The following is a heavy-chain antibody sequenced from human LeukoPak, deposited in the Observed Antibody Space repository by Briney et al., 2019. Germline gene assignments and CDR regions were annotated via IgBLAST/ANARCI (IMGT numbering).Heavy chain of an antibody. J-gene: IGHJ3*02. CDR3: ARVTADAFDI. Sequence: SETLSLTCGVYGGPFSDHSWSWIRQTPGKGLEWIGEINHSGSTNYNPSLKSRVTISVDTSKHQFSLKLSSVTAADTAVYYCARVTADAFDIWGQGTMVTVSS. CDR2: INHSGST. V-gene: IGHV4-34*01. CDR1: GGPFSDHS.